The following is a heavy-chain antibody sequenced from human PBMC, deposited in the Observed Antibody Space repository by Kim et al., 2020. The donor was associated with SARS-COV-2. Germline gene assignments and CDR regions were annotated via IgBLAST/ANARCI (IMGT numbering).Heavy chain of an antibody. V-gene: IGHV3-64D*09. J-gene: IGHJ4*02. Sequence: YADSVKGRFTISRDNSKNTLYLQMSSLRAEDTAVYYCVKDFATKENYFDYWGQGTLVTVSS. D-gene: IGHD1-1*01. CDR3: VKDFATKENYFDY.